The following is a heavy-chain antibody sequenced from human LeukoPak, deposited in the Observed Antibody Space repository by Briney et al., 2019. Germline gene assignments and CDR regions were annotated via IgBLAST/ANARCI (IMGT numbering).Heavy chain of an antibody. J-gene: IGHJ4*02. CDR2: IYFSGRT. D-gene: IGHD6-19*01. V-gene: IGHV4-39*07. CDR1: GGSISSSAYY. CDR3: ARDLRYSSGWYYFDY. Sequence: SETLSLTCTVSGGSISSSAYYWGWIRQPPGKGLEWIGTIYFSGRTNYNPSLKSRVTMSVDTSKNQFSLKLSSVTAADTAVYYCARDLRYSSGWYYFDYWGQGTLVTVSS.